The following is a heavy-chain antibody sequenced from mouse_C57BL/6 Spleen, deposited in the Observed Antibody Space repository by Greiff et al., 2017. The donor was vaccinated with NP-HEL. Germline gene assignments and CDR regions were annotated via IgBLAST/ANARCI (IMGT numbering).Heavy chain of an antibody. Sequence: EVQLQQSGPELVKPGASVKISCKASGYSFTGYYMNWVKQSPEKSLEWIGEINPSTGGTTYNQKFKAKATLTVDKSSSTAYMQLKSLTSEDSAVYYCAPLYYDYDGFAYWGQGTLVTVSA. CDR2: INPSTGGT. D-gene: IGHD2-4*01. J-gene: IGHJ3*01. CDR3: APLYYDYDGFAY. CDR1: GYSFTGYY. V-gene: IGHV1-42*01.